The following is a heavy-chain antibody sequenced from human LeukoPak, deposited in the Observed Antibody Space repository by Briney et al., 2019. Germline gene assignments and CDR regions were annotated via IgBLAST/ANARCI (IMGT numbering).Heavy chain of an antibody. V-gene: IGHV4-59*01. J-gene: IGHJ4*02. Sequence: PSETLSLTCAVYGGSFSGYYWSWIRQPPGKGLEWIGYIYYSGSTNYNPSLKSRVTISVDTSKNQFSLKLSSVTAADTAVYYCARVMWVSAMATSYFDYWGQGTLVTVSS. CDR1: GGSFSGYY. CDR2: IYYSGST. CDR3: ARVMWVSAMATSYFDY. D-gene: IGHD5-18*01.